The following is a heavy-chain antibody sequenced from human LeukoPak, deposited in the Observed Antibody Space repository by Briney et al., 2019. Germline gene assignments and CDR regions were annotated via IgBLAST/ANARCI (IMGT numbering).Heavy chain of an antibody. CDR2: INPKSGGA. CDR3: ARSSSWFRYGLDV. J-gene: IGHJ6*02. V-gene: IGHV1-2*02. Sequence: ASLKVSRNASGYTFPGYYLHWVRQAPGQGLQWMGWINPKSGGANYARKFLGRVTMTGDTSISTVYMDLSRLRFDDTAVYDCARSSSWFRYGLDVWGRGATVTVSS. CDR1: GYTFPGYY. D-gene: IGHD6-13*01.